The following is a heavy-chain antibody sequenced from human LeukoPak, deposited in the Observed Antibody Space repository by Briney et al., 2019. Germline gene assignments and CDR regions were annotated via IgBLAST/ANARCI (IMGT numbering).Heavy chain of an antibody. J-gene: IGHJ5*02. D-gene: IGHD3-3*01. CDR2: INHSGST. CDR1: GGSISNYY. CDR3: ANQYYDFWSGYRDNWFDP. Sequence: SETLSLTCTVSGGSISNYYWSWIRQPPGKGLEWIGEINHSGSTNYNPSLKSRVTISVDTSKNQFSLKLSSVTAADTAVYYCANQYYDFWSGYRDNWFDPWGQGTLVTVSS. V-gene: IGHV4-34*01.